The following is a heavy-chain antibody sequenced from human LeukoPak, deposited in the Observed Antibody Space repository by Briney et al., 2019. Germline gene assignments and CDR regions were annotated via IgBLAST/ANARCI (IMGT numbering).Heavy chain of an antibody. CDR1: GYTFTGYY. CDR3: AIVAASDAFDI. CDR2: INPNSGGT. Sequence: GASVTVSCKASGYTFTGYYMHWVRQAPGQGLEWMGWINPNSGGTNYAQKFQGRVTMTRDTSISTAYMEPSRLRSDDTAVYYCAIVAASDAFDIWGQGTMVTVSS. J-gene: IGHJ3*02. D-gene: IGHD2-15*01. V-gene: IGHV1-2*02.